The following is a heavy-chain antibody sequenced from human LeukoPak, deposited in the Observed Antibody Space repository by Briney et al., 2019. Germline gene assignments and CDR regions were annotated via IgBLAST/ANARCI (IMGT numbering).Heavy chain of an antibody. CDR2: ISGSGGST. V-gene: IGHV3-23*01. CDR1: GFTFSSYA. J-gene: IGHJ3*02. Sequence: PGGSLRLSCAASGFTFSSYAMSWVRQAPGKGLEWVSAISGSGGSTYYADSVTGRFPISRGNSKNALYQQMNSLRAEDTAVYYCAKASVGRGYYVEYAFDIWGQGTMVTVSS. D-gene: IGHD3-3*01. CDR3: AKASVGRGYYVEYAFDI.